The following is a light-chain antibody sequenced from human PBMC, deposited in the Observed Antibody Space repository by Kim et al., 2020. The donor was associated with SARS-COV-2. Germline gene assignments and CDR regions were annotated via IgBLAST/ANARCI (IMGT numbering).Light chain of an antibody. CDR1: SSDVGSYNL. V-gene: IGLV2-23*02. CDR3: CSYAGSSTFEV. CDR2: EVS. Sequence: QSITISCTGTSSDVGSYNLVSWYQQHPGKAPKLMIYEVSKRPSGVSNRFSGSKSGNTASLTISGLQAEDEADYYCCSYAGSSTFEVFGTGTKVTVL. J-gene: IGLJ1*01.